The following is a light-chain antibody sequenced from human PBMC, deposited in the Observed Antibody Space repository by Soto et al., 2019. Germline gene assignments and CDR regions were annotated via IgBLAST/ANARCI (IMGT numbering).Light chain of an antibody. CDR2: DVS. J-gene: IGLJ1*01. Sequence: QSALTQPRSVSGSPGQSVTISCTGTSSDVGGYNYVSWYQQHPGKAPKFMIYDVSKRPSGVPDRFSGSKSGNTASLTISGLQAEDAANYYCCSYAGSYTHYVFGTGTKLTVL. CDR1: SSDVGGYNY. V-gene: IGLV2-11*01. CDR3: CSYAGSYTHYV.